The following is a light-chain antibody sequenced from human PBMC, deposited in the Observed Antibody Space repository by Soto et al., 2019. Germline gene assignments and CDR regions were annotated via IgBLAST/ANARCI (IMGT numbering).Light chain of an antibody. CDR1: QSVSSSF. V-gene: IGKV3-20*01. Sequence: EIVLTQSPGTLSLSPGERATLSCRASQSVSSSFLAWYQQKPGQAPRLLIYGASSRAAGIPDRFSGSGSGPEFTLTISRLEPEDFAVYYCQQYGNSPWTFGQGTKVELK. CDR3: QQYGNSPWT. J-gene: IGKJ1*01. CDR2: GAS.